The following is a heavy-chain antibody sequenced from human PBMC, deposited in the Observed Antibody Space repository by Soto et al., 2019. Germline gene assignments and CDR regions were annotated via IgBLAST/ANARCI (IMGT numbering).Heavy chain of an antibody. J-gene: IGHJ4*02. V-gene: IGHV1-18*01. CDR3: ARGGRYSSSWYFDY. Sequence: ASVKVSCKASGYRFETYAMTWVRQAPGQGLEWMGWISAYSVDTYSAQKFQDRLTMTTDTSTSTAYMELRSLRSDDTAVYYCARGGRYSSSWYFDYWGQGTLVTVSS. CDR1: GYRFETYA. CDR2: ISAYSVDT. D-gene: IGHD6-13*01.